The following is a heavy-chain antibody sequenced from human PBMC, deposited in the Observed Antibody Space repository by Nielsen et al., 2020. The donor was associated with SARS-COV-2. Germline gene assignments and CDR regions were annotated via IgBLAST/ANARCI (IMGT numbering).Heavy chain of an antibody. CDR3: ANHYYDSSGYLNY. CDR2: ISYDGSNK. D-gene: IGHD3-22*01. J-gene: IGHJ4*02. CDR1: GFTSSSYG. V-gene: IGHV3-30*18. Sequence: GGSLRLSCAASGFTSSSYGMHWVRQAPGKGLEWVAVISYDGSNKYYADSVKGRFTISRDNSKNTLYLQMNSLRAEDTAVYYCANHYYDSSGYLNYWGQGTLVTVSS.